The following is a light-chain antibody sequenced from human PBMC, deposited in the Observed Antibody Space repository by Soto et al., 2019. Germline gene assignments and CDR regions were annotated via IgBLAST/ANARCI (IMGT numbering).Light chain of an antibody. J-gene: IGKJ5*01. CDR1: QSVSSK. CDR3: QQYDNWPPT. Sequence: EIVMTQSPATLSVSPGERATISCRASQSVSSKLAWYQQKRGQAPRLLIYGASTRATVIPARFSGSGSGAEFTHTISSLQSEDFAVYYCQQYDNWPPTFGQGTRLEIK. V-gene: IGKV3-15*01. CDR2: GAS.